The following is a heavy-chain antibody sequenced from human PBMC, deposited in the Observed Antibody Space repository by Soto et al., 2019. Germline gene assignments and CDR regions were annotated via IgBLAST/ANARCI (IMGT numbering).Heavy chain of an antibody. CDR2: INPNSGGT. Sequence: PVKVYRKASGYTFTGYYMHCLRLAPGQGLEWMGWINPNSGGTNYAQKFQGWVTMTRDTSISTAYMELSRLRCDDTAVYYCARGTLGYCSSTSCWDYYYMDVWGKGTTVTVSS. CDR3: ARGTLGYCSSTSCWDYYYMDV. CDR1: GYTFTGYY. V-gene: IGHV1-2*04. J-gene: IGHJ6*03. D-gene: IGHD2-2*01.